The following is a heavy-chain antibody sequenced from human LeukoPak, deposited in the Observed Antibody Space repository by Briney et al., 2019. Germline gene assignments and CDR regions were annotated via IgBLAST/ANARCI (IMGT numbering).Heavy chain of an antibody. CDR3: AKSYLRLSSGWYEGFDY. CDR1: GFTFSNYG. D-gene: IGHD6-19*01. J-gene: IGHJ4*02. V-gene: IGHV3-30*18. Sequence: GGSLRLSCAASGFTFSNYGMHWVRQAPGKGLEWVAVISYDGSNKYYADSVKGRFTISRDNSKNSLYLQMNSLRAEDTALYYCAKSYLRLSSGWYEGFDYWGQGTLVTVSS. CDR2: ISYDGSNK.